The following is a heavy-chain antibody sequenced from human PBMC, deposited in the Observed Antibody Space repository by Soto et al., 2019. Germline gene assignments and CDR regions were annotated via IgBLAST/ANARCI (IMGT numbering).Heavy chain of an antibody. Sequence: ERYLRLCYAASAFTFSRYGMHWVRQASGKGLEWVAVIWYDGSNKYYADSVKGRFTISRDNSKNTLYLQMNSLRAEDTAVYSSARGDRSGLHFDYWGQET. CDR2: IWYDGSNK. CDR3: ARGDRSGLHFDY. D-gene: IGHD5-12*01. J-gene: IGHJ4*02. CDR1: AFTFSRYG. V-gene: IGHV3-33*01.